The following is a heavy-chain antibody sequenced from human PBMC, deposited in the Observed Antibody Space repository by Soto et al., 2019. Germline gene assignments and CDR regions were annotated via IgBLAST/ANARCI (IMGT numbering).Heavy chain of an antibody. J-gene: IGHJ4*02. V-gene: IGHV1-69*13. CDR3: ARGSKRHPYYYDSSGYHDPFDY. CDR1: GGTFSSYA. D-gene: IGHD3-22*01. CDR2: IIPIFGTA. Sequence: SVKVSCKASGGTFSSYAISWVRQAPGQGLEWMGGIIPIFGTANYAQKFQGRVTITADESTSTAYMELSSLRSEDTAVYYCARGSKRHPYYYDSSGYHDPFDYWGQGTLVTVSS.